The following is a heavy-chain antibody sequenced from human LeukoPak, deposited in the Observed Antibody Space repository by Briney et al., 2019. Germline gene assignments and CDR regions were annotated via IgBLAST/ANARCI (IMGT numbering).Heavy chain of an antibody. Sequence: GGSLRLSCEASGVTFNSYVMSWVRQAPGKGPEWVSGISGSGSGTYYADSVKGRFAISRDNSKNTLYLKMNSLRVEDTAVYYCVQEGPRGLAFDIWGQGTKVTVSS. CDR1: GVTFNSYV. J-gene: IGHJ3*02. CDR3: VQEGPRGLAFDI. CDR2: ISGSGSGT. V-gene: IGHV3-23*01.